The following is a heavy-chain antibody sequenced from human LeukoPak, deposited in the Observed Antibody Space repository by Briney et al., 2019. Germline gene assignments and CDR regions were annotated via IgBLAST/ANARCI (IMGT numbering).Heavy chain of an antibody. CDR2: INAGNGNT. J-gene: IGHJ4*02. D-gene: IGHD2-15*01. CDR1: GYTFSDYA. Sequence: ASVKVSCKASGYTFSDYAMHWVRQAPGQRLEWMGWINAGNGNTKYSQKFQGRVTITRDTSASTAYMELSSLRSEDTAVYYCARTYPLPPVVVVAATETGFDYWGQGTLVTVSS. V-gene: IGHV1-3*01. CDR3: ARTYPLPPVVVVAATETGFDY.